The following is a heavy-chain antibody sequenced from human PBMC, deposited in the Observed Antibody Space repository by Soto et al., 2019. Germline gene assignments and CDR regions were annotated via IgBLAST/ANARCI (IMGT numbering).Heavy chain of an antibody. D-gene: IGHD3-22*01. CDR2: ISANNGNT. J-gene: IGHJ4*02. CDR1: GYSFNNYG. Sequence: QIQLVQSGAEVKEPGASVKVSCKTSGYSFNNYGVTWVRQVPGQGPEWMAWISANNGNTNYGPNFQGRVSVTTDTSTSTAYMELRSLRSDDTGVYYCARVGREYYYDTGSYHPFDYWGQGTLISVSS. V-gene: IGHV1-18*04. CDR3: ARVGREYYYDTGSYHPFDY.